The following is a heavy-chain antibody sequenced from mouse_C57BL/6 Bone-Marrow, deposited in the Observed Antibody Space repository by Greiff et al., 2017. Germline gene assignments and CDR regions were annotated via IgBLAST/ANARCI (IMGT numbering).Heavy chain of an antibody. V-gene: IGHV1-81*01. J-gene: IGHJ2*01. CDR2: IYPRSGNT. CDR3: AKAYYYDYDVYYFDY. D-gene: IGHD2-4*01. Sequence: QVQLQQSGAELARPGASVKLSCKASGYNFTSYGISWVKQRTGQGLEWIGEIYPRSGNTYYNEKFKGKATLTADKSSSTAYMELRSLTSEDSAVYYCAKAYYYDYDVYYFDYWGQGTTLTVSS. CDR1: GYNFTSYG.